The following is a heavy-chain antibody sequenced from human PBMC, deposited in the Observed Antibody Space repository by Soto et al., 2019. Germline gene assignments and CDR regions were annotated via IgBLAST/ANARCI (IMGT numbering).Heavy chain of an antibody. CDR3: ARQNGYCSSTSCYEPSYYYYMDV. Sequence: SETLSLTCTVSGVSISSYYWSWIRQPPGKGLEWIGYIYYSGSTNYNPSLKSRVTISVDTSKNQFSLKLSSVTAADTAVYYCARQNGYCSSTSCYEPSYYYYMDVWGKGTTVTVSS. J-gene: IGHJ6*03. CDR1: GVSISSYY. CDR2: IYYSGST. V-gene: IGHV4-59*08. D-gene: IGHD2-2*03.